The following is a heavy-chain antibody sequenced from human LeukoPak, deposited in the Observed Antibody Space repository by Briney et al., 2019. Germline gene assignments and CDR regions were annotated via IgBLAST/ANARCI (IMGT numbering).Heavy chain of an antibody. CDR1: GGSFSGYY. V-gene: IGHV3-21*01. CDR2: ISSSSSYI. Sequence: ETLSLTCAVCGGSFSGYYWSWVRQAPGKGLEWVSSISSSSSYIYYADSVKGRFTISRDNAKNSLYLQMSSLRAEDTAVYYCARDSNGNYDFWSGYLNNWFDPWGQGTLVTVSS. CDR3: ARDSNGNYDFWSGYLNNWFDP. J-gene: IGHJ5*02. D-gene: IGHD3-3*01.